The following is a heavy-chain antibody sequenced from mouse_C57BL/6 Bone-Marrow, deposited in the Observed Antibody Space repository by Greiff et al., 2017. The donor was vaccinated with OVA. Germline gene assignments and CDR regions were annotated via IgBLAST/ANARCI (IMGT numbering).Heavy chain of an antibody. CDR3: ARGGYYAPFAY. CDR1: GFTFSDYY. D-gene: IGHD2-3*01. J-gene: IGHJ3*01. V-gene: IGHV5-12*01. CDR2: ISNGGGST. Sequence: EVKLMESGGGLVQPGGSLKLSCAASGFTFSDYYMYWVRQTPGKRLEWVAYISNGGGSTYYKDTVKGRFTLSRDNAKNTLYLQMSRLKSEDTAMYYCARGGYYAPFAYWGQGTLVTVSA.